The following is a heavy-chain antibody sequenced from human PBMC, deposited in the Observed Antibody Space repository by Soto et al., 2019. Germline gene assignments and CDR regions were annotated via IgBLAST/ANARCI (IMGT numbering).Heavy chain of an antibody. V-gene: IGHV1-46*03. J-gene: IGHJ5*01. CDR3: ARFYTAARYNWFDS. CDR1: GYIFTRYF. Sequence: ASVKVSCKASGYIFTRYFIHWVRQAPGQGLEWMGVIDPSGGSTSQTQKFQGRVTMTRDSSTTSVYMELSSLRSEDTAVYYCARFYTAARYNWFDSWGQGTLVTVSS. D-gene: IGHD2-2*02. CDR2: IDPSGGST.